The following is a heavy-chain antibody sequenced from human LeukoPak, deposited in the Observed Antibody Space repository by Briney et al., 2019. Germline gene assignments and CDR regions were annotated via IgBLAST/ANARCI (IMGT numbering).Heavy chain of an antibody. Sequence: ASVKVSCKASGYTFTGYYMHWVRQAPGQGLEWMGWISAYNGNTNYAQKLQGRVTMTTDTSTSTAYMELRSLRSDDTAVYYCVNGPDYWGQGTLVTVSS. V-gene: IGHV1-18*04. CDR2: ISAYNGNT. J-gene: IGHJ4*02. CDR3: VNGPDY. CDR1: GYTFTGYY.